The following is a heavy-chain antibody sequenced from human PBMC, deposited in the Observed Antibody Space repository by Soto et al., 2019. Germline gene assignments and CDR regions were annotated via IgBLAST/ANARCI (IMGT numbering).Heavy chain of an antibody. CDR3: AKDLVQPTVTTKADWYFDL. Sequence: PGGSLSLSCAASGFTFSSYAMSWVRQAPGKGLEWVSAISGSGGSTYYADSVKGRFTISRDNSKNTLYLQMNSLRAEDTAVYYCAKDLVQPTVTTKADWYFDLWGRGTLVTVSS. V-gene: IGHV3-23*01. D-gene: IGHD4-17*01. CDR1: GFTFSSYA. CDR2: ISGSGGST. J-gene: IGHJ2*01.